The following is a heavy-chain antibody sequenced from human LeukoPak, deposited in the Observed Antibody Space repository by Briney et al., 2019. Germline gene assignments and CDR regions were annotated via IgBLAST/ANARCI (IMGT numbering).Heavy chain of an antibody. J-gene: IGHJ5*02. Sequence: GGSLRLSCAASGFTFSRYAMSWVGQAPGKGLEGVSAISGSGGSTYYADSVKGGLTISRENYKNTLYVQMNSLRAEDTAVYYCAKDQGYYGSGSYRWFDPWGQGTLVTVSS. CDR1: GFTFSRYA. CDR2: ISGSGGST. D-gene: IGHD3-10*01. V-gene: IGHV3-23*01. CDR3: AKDQGYYGSGSYRWFDP.